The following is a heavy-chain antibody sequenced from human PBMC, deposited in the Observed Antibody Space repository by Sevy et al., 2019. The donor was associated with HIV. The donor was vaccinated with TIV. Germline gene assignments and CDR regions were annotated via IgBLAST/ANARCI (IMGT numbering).Heavy chain of an antibody. CDR2: LYESETT. V-gene: IGHV4-59*01. CDR1: GGSISSFY. CDR3: ARAGGSTDWGMDV. J-gene: IGHJ6*02. D-gene: IGHD6-19*01. Sequence: SETLSLACTVSGGSISSFYWSWIRRPPGKGLEYIGYLYESETTNYNPSLKSRVTISVDTSKNQFSLKLSSVTAADTAVYYSARAGGSTDWGMDVWDQGTTVTVSS.